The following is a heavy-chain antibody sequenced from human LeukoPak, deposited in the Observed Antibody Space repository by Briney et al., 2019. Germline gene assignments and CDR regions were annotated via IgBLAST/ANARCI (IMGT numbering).Heavy chain of an antibody. Sequence: SQTLSLTCAVSGGSISSGGYSWSWIRQPPGKGLEWIGYIYHSGSTYYNPSLKSRVTISVDRSKNQFSLKLSSVTAADTAVYYCVRDGYNSGYFDYWGQGTLVTVSS. J-gene: IGHJ4*02. CDR1: GGSISSGGYS. D-gene: IGHD5-24*01. CDR2: IYHSGST. CDR3: VRDGYNSGYFDY. V-gene: IGHV4-30-2*01.